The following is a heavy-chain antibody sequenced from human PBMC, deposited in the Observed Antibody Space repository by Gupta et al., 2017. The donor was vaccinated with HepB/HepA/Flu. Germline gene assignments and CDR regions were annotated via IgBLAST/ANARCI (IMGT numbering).Heavy chain of an antibody. CDR3: ARQVLQIVVVFFDY. CDR2: IYYSGST. CDR1: GGSISSSSYY. D-gene: IGHD2-2*01. J-gene: IGHJ4*02. V-gene: IGHV4-39*01. Sequence: QLQLQESGPGLVKPSETLSLTCTVSGGSISSSSYYWGWIRQPPGKGLEWIGSIYYSGSTYYNPSLKSRVTISVDTSKNQFSLKLSSVTAADTAVYYCARQVLQIVVVFFDYWGQGTLVTVSS.